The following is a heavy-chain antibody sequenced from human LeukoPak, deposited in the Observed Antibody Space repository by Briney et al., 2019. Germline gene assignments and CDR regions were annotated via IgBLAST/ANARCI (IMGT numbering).Heavy chain of an antibody. V-gene: IGHV3-15*01. J-gene: IGHJ1*01. CDR2: IKSKTDGGTT. CDR1: GFTFSNAW. D-gene: IGHD3-22*01. Sequence: GGSLRLSCAASGFTFSNAWMSWVRQAPGKGLEGVGRIKSKTDGGTTDYAAPVKGRFTISRDDSKNTLYLQMNSLKTEDPAVYYCTTVRADYDSSGYEEYFQHWGQGTLVTVSS. CDR3: TTVRADYDSSGYEEYFQH.